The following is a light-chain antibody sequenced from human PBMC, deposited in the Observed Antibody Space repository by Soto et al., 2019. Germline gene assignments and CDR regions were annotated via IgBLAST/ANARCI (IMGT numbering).Light chain of an antibody. Sequence: ETVMTQSPAILSVSPGERATLSCRASQSVSSKLAWYQQKPGQAPRLLIYGVSTRATGIPARFSGSGSGTEFTLTISSLQSEDFAVYYCQQYTNWPLTFGGGTKVEIK. V-gene: IGKV3-15*01. J-gene: IGKJ4*01. CDR3: QQYTNWPLT. CDR1: QSVSSK. CDR2: GVS.